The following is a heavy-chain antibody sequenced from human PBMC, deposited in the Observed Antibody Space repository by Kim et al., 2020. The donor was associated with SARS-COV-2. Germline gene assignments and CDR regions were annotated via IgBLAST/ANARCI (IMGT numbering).Heavy chain of an antibody. J-gene: IGHJ5*02. V-gene: IGHV3-64D*09. CDR3: VKNRLASTTGTTDNWFDP. D-gene: IGHD1-1*01. CDR1: GFTFSSYT. CDR2: ISSNGGST. Sequence: GGSLRLSCSASGFTFSSYTMHWVRQAPGKGLEYVSGISSNGGSTYYADSVKGRFTISRDNSKNTLYLQMSSLRAEDTAVYYCVKNRLASTTGTTDNWFDPCGQRALVTVSS.